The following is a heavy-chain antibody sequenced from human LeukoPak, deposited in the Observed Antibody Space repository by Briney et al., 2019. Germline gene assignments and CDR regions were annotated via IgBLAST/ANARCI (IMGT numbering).Heavy chain of an antibody. Sequence: GGSLRLPCAASGFTFNNYGMHWVRQAPGKGLEWVAVIWYDGSNKYYADSVKGRFTISRDNSKNTLYLQMNSLRAEDTAVYYCARVSSGFDYWGQGTLVTVSS. CDR2: IWYDGSNK. V-gene: IGHV3-33*01. D-gene: IGHD6-25*01. CDR3: ARVSSGFDY. J-gene: IGHJ4*02. CDR1: GFTFNNYG.